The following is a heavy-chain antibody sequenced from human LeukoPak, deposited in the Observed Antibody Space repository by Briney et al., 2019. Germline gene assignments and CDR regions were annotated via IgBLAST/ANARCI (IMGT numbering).Heavy chain of an antibody. CDR3: ARESRQWLVLGGVDY. CDR1: GFTFSNYA. Sequence: ESGGSLRLSCAASGFTFSNYAMHWVRQAPGKGLEWVAVISYDGSNKYYADSVKGRFTISRDNSKNTLYLQMNSLRAEDTAVYYCARESRQWLVLGGVDYWGQGTLVTVSS. J-gene: IGHJ4*02. D-gene: IGHD6-19*01. CDR2: ISYDGSNK. V-gene: IGHV3-30-3*01.